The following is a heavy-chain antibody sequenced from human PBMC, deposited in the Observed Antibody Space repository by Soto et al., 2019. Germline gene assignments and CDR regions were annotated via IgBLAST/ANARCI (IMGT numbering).Heavy chain of an antibody. J-gene: IGHJ5*02. Sequence: QITLKESGPTLVTPTQTLTLTCTFSGFSLSTSGVGVGWIRQSPGKAPEWVAFIYWDDDKRYSPALKIRLTITKVTSKNQVVLIMTDMDPIDTATYYCAHRQEYSSSWNSGWFDPWGQGTLVTVSS. CDR1: GFSLSTSGVG. CDR3: AHRQEYSSSWNSGWFDP. D-gene: IGHD6-13*01. CDR2: IYWDDDK. V-gene: IGHV2-5*02.